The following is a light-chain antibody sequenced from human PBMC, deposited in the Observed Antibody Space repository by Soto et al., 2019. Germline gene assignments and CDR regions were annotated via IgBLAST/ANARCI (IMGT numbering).Light chain of an antibody. CDR2: EVS. CDR1: SSDIGSYNY. J-gene: IGLJ1*01. V-gene: IGLV2-8*01. Sequence: QSALTQPPSASGSPGQSVTIYCTGTSSDIGSYNYVSWYQQHPGKAPKLMIYEVSERPSGVSARFSGSKSGNTASLTVSGLQAEDEADYYCCSYAGSNNYVFGTGTKVTVL. CDR3: CSYAGSNNYV.